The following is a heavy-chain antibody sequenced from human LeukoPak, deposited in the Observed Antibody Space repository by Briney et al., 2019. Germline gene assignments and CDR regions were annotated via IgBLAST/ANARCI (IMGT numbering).Heavy chain of an antibody. CDR1: GYTFTSYA. J-gene: IGHJ5*02. CDR3: ARDFRAAMVSDWFDP. D-gene: IGHD5-18*01. V-gene: IGHV1-18*01. Sequence: ASVKVSCKASGYTFTSYAISWVRQAPGQGLEWMGWISAYNGNTHYAQKVQDRVTMTTDTSTSTAYMELRSLRSDDTAVYYCARDFRAAMVSDWFDPWGQGTLVTVSS. CDR2: ISAYNGNT.